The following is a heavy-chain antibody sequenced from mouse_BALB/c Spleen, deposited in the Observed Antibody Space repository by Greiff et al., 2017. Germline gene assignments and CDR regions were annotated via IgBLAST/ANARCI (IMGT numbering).Heavy chain of an antibody. CDR3: AREVYGNYSWFAY. CDR2: IYPGGGYT. D-gene: IGHD2-1*01. V-gene: IGHV1-63*02. Sequence: VQLHQSGAELVRPGTSVKISCKASGYTFTNYWLGWVKQRPGHGLEWIGDIYPGGGYTNYNEKFKGKATLTADTSSSTSEDSAVYFCAREVYGNYSWFAYWGQGTLVTVSA. J-gene: IGHJ3*01. CDR1: GYTFTNYW.